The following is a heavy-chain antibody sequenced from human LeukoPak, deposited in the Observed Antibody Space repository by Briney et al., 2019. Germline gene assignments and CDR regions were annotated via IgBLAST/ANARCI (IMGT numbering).Heavy chain of an antibody. Sequence: GGSLRLSCTASGFTFGDYAMSWFRQAPGKGLEWVAVISYDGSNKYYADSVKGRFTISRDNSKNTLYLQMNSLRAEDTAVYYCARDRRDSSGYYPYWGQGTLVTVSS. CDR3: ARDRRDSSGYYPY. D-gene: IGHD3-22*01. J-gene: IGHJ4*02. V-gene: IGHV3-30-3*01. CDR2: ISYDGSNK. CDR1: GFTFGDYA.